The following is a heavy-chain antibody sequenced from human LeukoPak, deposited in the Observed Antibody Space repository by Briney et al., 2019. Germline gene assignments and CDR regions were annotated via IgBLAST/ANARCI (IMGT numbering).Heavy chain of an antibody. V-gene: IGHV1-69*04. CDR3: ARGVRMTTVVTGAFDI. J-gene: IGHJ3*02. CDR1: GGTFSSYA. D-gene: IGHD4-23*01. Sequence: GSSVKVSCKASGGTFSSYAISWVRQAPGQGLEWMGRIIPILGIANYAQKFQGRVTITADKSTSTAYMELSSLRSDDTAVYYCARGVRMTTVVTGAFDIWGQGTMVTVSS. CDR2: IIPILGIA.